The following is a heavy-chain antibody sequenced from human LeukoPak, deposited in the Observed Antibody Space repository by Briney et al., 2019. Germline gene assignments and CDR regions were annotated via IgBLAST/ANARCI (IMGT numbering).Heavy chain of an antibody. D-gene: IGHD3-10*01. J-gene: IGHJ4*02. V-gene: IGHV4-59*12. CDR1: GGFNTHYY. Sequence: SETLSLTCSVSGGFNTHYYWSWIRQPPGKGLEWIGYFYHSGSTNYNPSLKSRVTISVDTSKNQFSLKLSSVTAADTAVYYCARESGTLWLGSPMVRGDPFDYWGQGTLVTVSS. CDR3: ARESGTLWLGSPMVRGDPFDY. CDR2: FYHSGST.